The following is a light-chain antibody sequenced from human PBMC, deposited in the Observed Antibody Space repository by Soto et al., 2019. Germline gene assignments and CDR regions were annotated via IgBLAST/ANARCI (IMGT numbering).Light chain of an antibody. Sequence: DIPMTQSPSTLSVFVGDRVTITCRASQSISKYLGWYQQKPGKAPNLLIYDASILETGVPSRFSGSGSGTEVSLTISSLQADDFATYYCQQYKSYTSWTFGQGTKVEI. CDR2: DAS. CDR3: QQYKSYTSWT. V-gene: IGKV1-5*01. J-gene: IGKJ1*01. CDR1: QSISKY.